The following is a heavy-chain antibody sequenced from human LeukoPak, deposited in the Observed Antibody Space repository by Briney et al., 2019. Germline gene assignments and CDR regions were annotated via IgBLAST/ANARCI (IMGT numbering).Heavy chain of an antibody. V-gene: IGHV3-23*01. CDR2: LNGGGDST. CDR1: GVXXSSYV. CDR3: AKGSSNGPPYYFDY. J-gene: IGHJ4*02. D-gene: IGHD6-19*01. Sequence: XXLRLXXXXSGVXXSSYVMSWVRQAPGKGLEWVSALNGGGDSTYYVGSVKGRFTTSRENAKNRVYVQMKSLRAEDTAVYYCAKGSSNGPPYYFDYWGQGALVTVSS.